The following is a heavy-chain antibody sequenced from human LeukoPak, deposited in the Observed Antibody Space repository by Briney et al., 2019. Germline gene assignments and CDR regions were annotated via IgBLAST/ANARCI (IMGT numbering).Heavy chain of an antibody. CDR3: ANLGGYGDY. V-gene: IGHV3-30*18. CDR1: GFTFSSYG. D-gene: IGHD3-16*01. CDR2: ISYDGSNK. Sequence: GGSLRLSCAASGFTFSSYGMPWVRQAPGKGLEWVAVISYDGSNKYYADSEKGRFTISRDNSKNTLYLQMNSLRAEDTAVYYCANLGGYGDYWGQGTLVTVSS. J-gene: IGHJ4*02.